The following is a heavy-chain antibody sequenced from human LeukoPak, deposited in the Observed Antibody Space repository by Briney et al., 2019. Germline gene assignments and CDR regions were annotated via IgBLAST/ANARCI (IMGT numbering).Heavy chain of an antibody. D-gene: IGHD6-19*01. V-gene: IGHV1-18*04. Sequence: FXXYGMRXVRQARGQGREWMGWISAYKGNANYAQKLQGRFTMTTDTSTSTAYMELRSLRSDDTAVYYCARDDGSSGWYGDVWGKGTTVTVSS. CDR2: ISAYKGNA. J-gene: IGHJ6*04. CDR1: FXXYG. CDR3: ARDDGSSGWYGDV.